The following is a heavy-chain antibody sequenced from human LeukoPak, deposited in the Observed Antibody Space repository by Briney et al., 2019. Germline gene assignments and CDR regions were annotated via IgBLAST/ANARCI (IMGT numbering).Heavy chain of an antibody. CDR2: ITWNGDST. Sequence: GSLRLSCAASGFNFDDYNMHWVRQAPGKGLEWVSLITWNGDSTYYADSVEGRFTISRDNSKNSLYLQMNSLRTEDTALYYCAKDKWLRGYYYYYMDVWGKGTTVSVS. J-gene: IGHJ6*03. V-gene: IGHV3-43*01. CDR3: AKDKWLRGYYYYYMDV. D-gene: IGHD5-12*01. CDR1: GFNFDDYN.